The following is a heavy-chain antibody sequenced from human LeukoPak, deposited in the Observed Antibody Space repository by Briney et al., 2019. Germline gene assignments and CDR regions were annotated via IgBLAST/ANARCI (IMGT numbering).Heavy chain of an antibody. CDR2: IRYDGSNK. D-gene: IGHD1-1*01. V-gene: IGHV3-30*02. J-gene: IGHJ4*02. CDR1: GFTFSSYG. CDR3: ARVWRQQLELDH. Sequence: GGSLRLSCAASGFTFSSYGMHWVRQAPGKGLEWVAFIRYDGSNKYYADSVKGRFTISRDNAKKSFYLQMNNLRAEDTAVYYCARVWRQQLELDHWGQGTLVIVSS.